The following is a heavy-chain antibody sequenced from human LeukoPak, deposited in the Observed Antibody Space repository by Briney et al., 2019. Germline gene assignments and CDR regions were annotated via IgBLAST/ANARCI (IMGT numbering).Heavy chain of an antibody. CDR1: GFTFSSYA. CDR3: ARDRWELLSNSYHYCGLDV. D-gene: IGHD2-15*01. CDR2: IKQDGSEK. Sequence: GGSLRLSCAASGFTFSSYAMSWVRQAPGKGLEWVANIKQDGSEKCYVDSVKGRFTISRDNAKNSLYLQMNSLRAEDTAVYYCARDRWELLSNSYHYCGLDVWGQGTTVTVSS. V-gene: IGHV3-7*01. J-gene: IGHJ6*02.